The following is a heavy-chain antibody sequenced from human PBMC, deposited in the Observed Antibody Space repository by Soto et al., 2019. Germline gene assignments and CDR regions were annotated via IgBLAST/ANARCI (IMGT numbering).Heavy chain of an antibody. D-gene: IGHD2-2*01. Sequence: QVQLVQSGAEVKKPGSSVKVSCKASGGTFSSYAISWVRQAPGQGLEWMGGIIPIFGTANYAQKFQGRVTITADESQRTAYMELSSLRSEDTAVYYCARDRYCISTSCYVAWYFDYWGQGTLVTVSS. CDR1: GGTFSSYA. J-gene: IGHJ4*02. CDR2: IIPIFGTA. CDR3: ARDRYCISTSCYVAWYFDY. V-gene: IGHV1-69*12.